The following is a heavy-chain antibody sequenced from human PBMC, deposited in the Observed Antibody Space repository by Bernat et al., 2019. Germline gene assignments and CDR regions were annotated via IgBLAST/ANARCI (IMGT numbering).Heavy chain of an antibody. J-gene: IGHJ2*01. CDR1: GYSISSGYY. CDR3: ARGGGVSIMITQFDL. Sequence: QVQLQESGPGLVKPSETLSLTCAVSGYSISSGYYWGWIRQPPGKGLEWIGSIYHSGSNYYNPSLKSRVTISVDTSKNQFSLKLSSVTAADTAVYYGARGGGVSIMITQFDLWGRGTLVTVSS. CDR2: IYHSGSN. D-gene: IGHD3-16*01. V-gene: IGHV4-38-2*01.